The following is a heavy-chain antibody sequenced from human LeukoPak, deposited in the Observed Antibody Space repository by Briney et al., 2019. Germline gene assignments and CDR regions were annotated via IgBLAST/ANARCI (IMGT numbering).Heavy chain of an antibody. D-gene: IGHD3-10*01. CDR2: IYYSGST. Sequence: PSETLSLTCTVSGGSVSSYYWSWIRQPPGKGLEWIGYIYYSGSTNYNPSLKSRVTISVDTSKNQFSLKLSSVTAADTAVYYCARERMVRGVNHLDYWGQGTLVTVSS. V-gene: IGHV4-59*02. CDR1: GGSVSSYY. J-gene: IGHJ4*02. CDR3: ARERMVRGVNHLDY.